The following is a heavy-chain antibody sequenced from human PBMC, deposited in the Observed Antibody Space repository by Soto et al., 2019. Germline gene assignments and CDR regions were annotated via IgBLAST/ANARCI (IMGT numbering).Heavy chain of an antibody. CDR3: ARDQVVPAAIYYYYYGMDV. V-gene: IGHV6-1*01. J-gene: IGHJ6*02. CDR1: GDSVSSNSAA. D-gene: IGHD2-2*01. CDR2: TYYRSKWYN. Sequence: SQTLSLTCAISGDSVSSNSAAWNWIRQSPSRGLEWLGRTYYRSKWYNDYAVSVKSRITINPDTSKNQFSLQLNSVTPEDTAVYYCARDQVVPAAIYYYYYGMDVWGQGTTVTSP.